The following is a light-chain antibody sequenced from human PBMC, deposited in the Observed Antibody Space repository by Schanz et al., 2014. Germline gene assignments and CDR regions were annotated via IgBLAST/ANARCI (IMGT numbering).Light chain of an antibody. CDR2: DVN. CDR1: SSDVGSYNL. Sequence: QSVLTQPASVSGSPGQSITISCTGTSSDVGSYNLVSWYQQHPGKAPKLMIYDVNKRPSGVPDRFSGSKSGNTASLTISGLQAEDEADYYCCSYVGHSTVLFGGGTKLTVL. J-gene: IGLJ2*01. CDR3: CSYVGHSTVL. V-gene: IGLV2-23*02.